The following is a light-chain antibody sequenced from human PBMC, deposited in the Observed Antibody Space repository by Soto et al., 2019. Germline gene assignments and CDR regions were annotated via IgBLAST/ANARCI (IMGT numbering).Light chain of an antibody. Sequence: EIVMTQSPATLSVSPGERATLSCRASQSVSSYLAWYQQKPGQAPRLLIYDASTRATGIPVRFSGSGSGTEFTLTISSLQSEDFGLYYCQQNKDWPGTFGQGTKVDIK. V-gene: IGKV3-15*01. CDR1: QSVSSY. J-gene: IGKJ1*01. CDR3: QQNKDWPGT. CDR2: DAS.